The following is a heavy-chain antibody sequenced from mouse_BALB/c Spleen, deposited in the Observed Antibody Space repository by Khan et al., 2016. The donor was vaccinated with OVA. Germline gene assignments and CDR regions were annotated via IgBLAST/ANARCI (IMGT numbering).Heavy chain of an antibody. Sequence: QVQLQQPGAELARPGASVKMSCKASDYTFTSYTMHWVKQRPGQGLEWIGYINPSSGYTNYNQKFKDKATLTADKSSSTAYMQLSSLTSEDSAVYYCARGTYYAMDYWGQGTSVTVSS. V-gene: IGHV1-4*01. J-gene: IGHJ4*01. CDR1: DYTFTSYT. D-gene: IGHD3-3*01. CDR3: ARGTYYAMDY. CDR2: INPSSGYT.